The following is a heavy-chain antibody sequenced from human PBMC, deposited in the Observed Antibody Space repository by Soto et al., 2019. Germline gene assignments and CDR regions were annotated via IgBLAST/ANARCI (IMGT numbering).Heavy chain of an antibody. V-gene: IGHV1-18*01. Sequence: QVQLVQSGAEVKKPGASVKVSCKASGYTFTSYGISWVRQAPGQGLEWMGWISAYNGNTNYAQKLQGRVTMTTDTSTSTAYMERRGRRSDDTAVYYGARVPDYGSGSGDPMDAWGQGTTVTVSS. CDR2: ISAYNGNT. J-gene: IGHJ6*02. CDR1: GYTFTSYG. D-gene: IGHD3-10*01. CDR3: ARVPDYGSGSGDPMDA.